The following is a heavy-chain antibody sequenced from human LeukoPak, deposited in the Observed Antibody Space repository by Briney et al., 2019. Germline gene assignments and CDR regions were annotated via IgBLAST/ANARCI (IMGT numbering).Heavy chain of an antibody. D-gene: IGHD1-1*01. CDR1: GFTFSSFS. CDR3: ARAGGQLVHGFGYFEY. CDR2: ISSSGSYK. V-gene: IGHV3-21*01. Sequence: GGSLRLSCAASGFTFSSFSMNWVRQAPGKGLEWVSSISSSGSYKYYADSVKGRFTISRDNAKNSLYLQMNSLRAEDTAVYYCARAGGQLVHGFGYFEYWGQGTLVTVSS. J-gene: IGHJ4*02.